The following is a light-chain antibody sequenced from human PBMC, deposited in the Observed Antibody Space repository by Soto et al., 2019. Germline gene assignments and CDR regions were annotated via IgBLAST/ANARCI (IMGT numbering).Light chain of an antibody. CDR3: LLYVGSGIWV. CDR1: SGSVSTSSY. V-gene: IGLV8-61*01. CDR2: STN. J-gene: IGLJ3*02. Sequence: QTVVTQEPSFSVSPGRTVTLTCGLSSGSVSTSSYPSWYQQTPGHAPRTLIYSTNTRSSGVPDRFSGSILGNKAALTITGAQADDESDYYCLLYVGSGIWVFGGGTQLPVL.